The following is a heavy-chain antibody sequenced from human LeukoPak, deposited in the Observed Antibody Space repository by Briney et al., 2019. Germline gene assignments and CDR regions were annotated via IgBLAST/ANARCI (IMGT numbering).Heavy chain of an antibody. J-gene: IGHJ4*02. CDR2: IYYSGST. V-gene: IGHV4-39*01. Sequence: SETLSLTCTVSGGSISSSSYYWGWIRQPPGKGLEWIGSIYYSGSTYYNPSLKSRVTISVDTSKNQFSLKLSSVTAADTAVYYCARLFSTNFDYWGQGTLVTVSS. CDR3: ARLFSTNFDY. D-gene: IGHD6-13*01. CDR1: GGSISSSSYY.